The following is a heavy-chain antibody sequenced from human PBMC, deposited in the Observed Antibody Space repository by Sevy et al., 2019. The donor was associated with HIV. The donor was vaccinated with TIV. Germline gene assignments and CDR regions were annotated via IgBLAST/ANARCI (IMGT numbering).Heavy chain of an antibody. J-gene: IGHJ4*02. CDR2: LSFGRGEI. D-gene: IGHD2-8*01. CDR1: GFTFSKYS. V-gene: IGHV3-23*01. CDR3: AREGCTKPHDY. Sequence: GGSLRLSCAASGFTFSKYSMSWVRQPPGKGLEWVSTLSFGRGEINYADSVKGRFTISSDNSKSSVYLQMNNLRPEDTAVYYCAREGCTKPHDYWGQGTLVTVSS.